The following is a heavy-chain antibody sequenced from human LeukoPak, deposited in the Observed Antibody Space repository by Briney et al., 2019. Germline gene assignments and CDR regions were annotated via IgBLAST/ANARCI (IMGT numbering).Heavy chain of an antibody. CDR2: ISYDGSNK. CDR1: GFTFSSYA. D-gene: IGHD5-18*01. CDR3: ARDRRYSYGWVLDAFDI. J-gene: IGHJ3*02. Sequence: PGGSLRLSCAASGFTFSSYAMHWVRQAPGKGLEWVAVISYDGSNKYYADSVKGRFTISRDNSKNTLYLQMNSLRAEDTAVYYCARDRRYSYGWVLDAFDIWGQGTMVTVSS. V-gene: IGHV3-30-3*01.